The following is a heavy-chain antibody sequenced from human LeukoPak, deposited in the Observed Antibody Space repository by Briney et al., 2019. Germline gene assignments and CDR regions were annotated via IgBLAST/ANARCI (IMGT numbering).Heavy chain of an antibody. J-gene: IGHJ4*02. CDR1: GFTFSDYY. CDR3: ARESVLLWFGELTPLGY. Sequence: GGSLRLSCAASGFTFSDYYMSWIRQAPGKGLEWVSYISSSGSTIYYADSVKGRFTISRDNAKNSLYLQMSSLRAEDTAVYYCARESVLLWFGELTPLGYWGQGTLVTVSS. CDR2: ISSSGSTI. D-gene: IGHD3-10*01. V-gene: IGHV3-11*01.